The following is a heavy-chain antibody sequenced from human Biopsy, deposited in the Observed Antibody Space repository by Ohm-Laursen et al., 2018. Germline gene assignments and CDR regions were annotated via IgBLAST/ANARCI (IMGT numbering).Heavy chain of an antibody. Sequence: SDTLSLTCAVYGESFNGYYWSWIRQTPGKGLEWIGEINHSGRTNYNPSLKSRVTISVDTSKNQFSLKVRSVTAADTAVYYCVSGVDYYDPYHYYALDVWGQGTTVTVSS. V-gene: IGHV4-34*01. J-gene: IGHJ6*02. D-gene: IGHD3-22*01. CDR3: VSGVDYYDPYHYYALDV. CDR1: GESFNGYY. CDR2: INHSGRT.